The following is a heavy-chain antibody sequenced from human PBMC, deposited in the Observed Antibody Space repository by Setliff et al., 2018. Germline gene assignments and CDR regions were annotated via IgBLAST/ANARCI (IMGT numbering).Heavy chain of an antibody. CDR2: ISHTGST. D-gene: IGHD6-19*01. CDR1: GGSFSGYH. CDR3: ARARYSSGWYGGGGAFYYMDA. V-gene: IGHV4-34*01. J-gene: IGHJ6*03. Sequence: ETLSLTCAVYGGSFSGYHWSWIRQPPGKGLEWIGEISHTGSTSYNASVKSRVTVSLDTSKNQFSLKLTSVTAADTAVYYCARARYSSGWYGGGGAFYYMDAWGKGTTVTVSS.